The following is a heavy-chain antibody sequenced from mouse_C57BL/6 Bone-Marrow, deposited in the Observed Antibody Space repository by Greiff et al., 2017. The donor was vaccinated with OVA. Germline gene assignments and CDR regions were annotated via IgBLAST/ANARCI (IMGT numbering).Heavy chain of an antibody. CDR2: INPSTGGT. D-gene: IGHD4-1*01. Sequence: EVKLVESGPELVKPGASVKISCKASGYSFSVYYMNWVKQSPEKSLEWIGEINPSTGGTTYNQKFKAKATLTVDKSSSTAYMQLKSLTSEDSAVYYCARSGTGTRYAMDYWGQGTSVTVSS. J-gene: IGHJ4*01. CDR3: ARSGTGTRYAMDY. V-gene: IGHV1-42*01. CDR1: GYSFSVYY.